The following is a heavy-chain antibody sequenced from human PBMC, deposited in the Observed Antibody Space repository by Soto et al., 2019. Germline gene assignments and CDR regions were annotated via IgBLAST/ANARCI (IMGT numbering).Heavy chain of an antibody. J-gene: IGHJ5*02. Sequence: PGGSLRLSCAASGFTFSNYAMSWVRQAPGKGLQWVSGISDSGGITYYAETVKGRFTISRDNSKNTLYLQMSSLRAEDTAVYYCGKEFYNSAWQNVRCWFDPWGQGTQVTVSS. V-gene: IGHV3-23*01. CDR1: GFTFSNYA. CDR3: GKEFYNSAWQNVRCWFDP. CDR2: ISDSGGIT. D-gene: IGHD6-19*01.